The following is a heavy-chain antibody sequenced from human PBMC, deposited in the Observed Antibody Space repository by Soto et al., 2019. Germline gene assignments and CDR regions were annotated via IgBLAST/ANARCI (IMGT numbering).Heavy chain of an antibody. Sequence: DVHLLESGGGLVQPGGSLRLSCAASGLTFSSCAMSWVRQAPGKGLELVSGMSGSGSRTYYADSVKGRFTISRDNSKNTLYLQMNSLRIEDTAVFYCAKRDYYDSSGYAPLFASWGQGTLVAFAS. J-gene: IGHJ4*02. V-gene: IGHV3-23*01. CDR3: AKRDYYDSSGYAPLFAS. CDR2: MSGSGSRT. D-gene: IGHD3-22*01. CDR1: GLTFSSCA.